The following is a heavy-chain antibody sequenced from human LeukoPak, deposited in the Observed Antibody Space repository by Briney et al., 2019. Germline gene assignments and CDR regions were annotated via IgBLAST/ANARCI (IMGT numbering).Heavy chain of an antibody. Sequence: PSETLSLTCVVSGGSISSDVYSWSWIRQPPGKGLEWIGYIYFDGSTYYNPSLKSRVSISMDTSKNQFSLKLSSVTAADTAVYFCAGAGDFDSWGQGTLVTVSS. D-gene: IGHD3-10*01. V-gene: IGHV4-30-2*05. CDR3: AGAGDFDS. J-gene: IGHJ4*02. CDR1: GGSISSDVYS. CDR2: IYFDGST.